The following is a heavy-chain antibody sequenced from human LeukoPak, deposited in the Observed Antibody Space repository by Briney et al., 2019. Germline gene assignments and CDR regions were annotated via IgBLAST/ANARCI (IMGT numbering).Heavy chain of an antibody. J-gene: IGHJ6*03. CDR3: ARGRYDIYGVAGRRGYYYYMDV. V-gene: IGHV4-34*01. CDR2: INHSGST. D-gene: IGHD3-9*01. Sequence: SETLSLTCAVYGGSFSGYYWSWIRQPPGKGLEWIGEINHSGSTNYNPSLKSRVTISVDTSKNQFSLKLSSVTAAARAVYYCARGRYDIYGVAGRRGYYYYMDVWGKGTTVTVSS. CDR1: GGSFSGYY.